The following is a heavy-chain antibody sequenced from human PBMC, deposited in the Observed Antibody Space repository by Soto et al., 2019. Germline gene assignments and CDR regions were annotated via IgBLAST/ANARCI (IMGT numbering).Heavy chain of an antibody. D-gene: IGHD6-19*01. CDR3: ARGAMGPIAVAGTAYYYYGMDV. V-gene: IGHV1-69*01. CDR2: IIPIFGTA. J-gene: IGHJ6*02. Sequence: QVQLVQSGAEVKKPGSSVKVSCKASGGTFSSYAISWVRQAPGQGLEWMGGIIPIFGTAKYAQKFQGRVTITADESTSTAYMELSSLRSEDTAVYYCARGAMGPIAVAGTAYYYYGMDVWGQGTTVTVSS. CDR1: GGTFSSYA.